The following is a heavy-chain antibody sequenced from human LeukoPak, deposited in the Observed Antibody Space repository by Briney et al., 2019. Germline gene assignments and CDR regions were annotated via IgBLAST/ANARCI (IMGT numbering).Heavy chain of an antibody. CDR3: ASAGNPHYFDF. J-gene: IGHJ4*02. CDR2: IYYTGST. V-gene: IGHV4-59*11. CDR1: GVSISSHY. Sequence: SETLSLTCTVSGVSISSHYWSWIRQSPGKRLEWIGNIYYTGSTTYDPSLKSRVAISIDTSKNQFSLTLNSVTAADAAVYYCASAGNPHYFDFWGQGPLITVSS.